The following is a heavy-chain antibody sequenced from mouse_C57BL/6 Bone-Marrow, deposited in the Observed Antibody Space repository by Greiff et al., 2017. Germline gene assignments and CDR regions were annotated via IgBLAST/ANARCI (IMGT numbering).Heavy chain of an antibody. CDR1: VYTFTSSW. Sequence: VKLVESGADLAKPGASVKLSCKASVYTFTSSWLHRVKQMPGQGLEWIGYSNPSSGYTMYNQKFKDEATLTADKSSSTAYMQLSSLTYEDSAVYYWARWDYYGGCDDWGQGTTLT. CDR2: SNPSSGYT. J-gene: IGHJ2*01. V-gene: IGHV1-7*01. D-gene: IGHD1-1*01. CDR3: ARWDYYGGCDD.